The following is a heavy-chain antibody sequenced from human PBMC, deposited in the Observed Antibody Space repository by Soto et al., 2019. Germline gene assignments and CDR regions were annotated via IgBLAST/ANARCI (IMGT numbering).Heavy chain of an antibody. J-gene: IGHJ6*02. Sequence: SETLSLTCAVSGYSISSGYYWGWIRQPPGKGLEWIGSIYHSGSTYYNPSLKSRVTISVDASKNQFSLKLSSVTAADTAVYYCARLAARPKISYYYGMHVWGQATTVTVS. CDR1: GYSISSGYY. CDR2: IYHSGST. CDR3: ARLAARPKISYYYGMHV. D-gene: IGHD6-6*01. V-gene: IGHV4-38-2*01.